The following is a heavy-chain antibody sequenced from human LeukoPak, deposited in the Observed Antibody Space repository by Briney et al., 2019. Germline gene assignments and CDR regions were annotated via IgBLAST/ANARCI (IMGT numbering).Heavy chain of an antibody. CDR2: IYYSGST. CDR3: AKSRYNWNSDAFDI. J-gene: IGHJ3*02. Sequence: NPSETLSLTCTVSGGSISSYYWSWIRQPPGKGLEWIGYIYYSGSTNYNPSLKSRVTISVATSKNQFSLKLSSVTAADTAVYYCAKSRYNWNSDAFDIWGQGTMVTVSS. V-gene: IGHV4-59*01. D-gene: IGHD1/OR15-1a*01. CDR1: GGSISSYY.